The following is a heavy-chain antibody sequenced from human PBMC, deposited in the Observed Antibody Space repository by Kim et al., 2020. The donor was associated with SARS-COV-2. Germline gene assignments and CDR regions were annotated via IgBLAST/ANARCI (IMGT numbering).Heavy chain of an antibody. CDR2: ST. V-gene: IGHV4-4*02. Sequence: STTHNPSLKSRVTISVDKSKNQFSLKLSSVTAADTAVYYCARGRDGFDYWGQGTLVTVSS. J-gene: IGHJ4*02. CDR3: ARGRDGFDY.